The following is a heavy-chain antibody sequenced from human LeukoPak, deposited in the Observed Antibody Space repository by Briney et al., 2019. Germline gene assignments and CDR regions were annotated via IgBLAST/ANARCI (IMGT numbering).Heavy chain of an antibody. CDR3: ARGEYSSGWYPPARYFDY. V-gene: IGHV3-30-3*01. CDR1: GFTFSSYA. J-gene: IGHJ4*02. Sequence: GSLRLSCAASGFTFSSYAMHWVRQAPGKWLEWVAVISYDGSNKYYADSVKGRFTISRDNSKNTLYLQMNSLRAEDTAVYYCARGEYSSGWYPPARYFDYWGQGTLVTVSS. D-gene: IGHD6-19*01. CDR2: ISYDGSNK.